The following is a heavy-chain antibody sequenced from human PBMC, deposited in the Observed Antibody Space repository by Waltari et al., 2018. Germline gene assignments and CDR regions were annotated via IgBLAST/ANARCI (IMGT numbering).Heavy chain of an antibody. V-gene: IGHV5-51*01. Sequence: EVPLVQSAAEVTKPGEPLKISCKGSGYSFTSYWTGWVRQMPGKGLEWMGIIYPGDSDTRYSPSFQGQVTISADKSISTAYLQWSSLKASDTAMYYCARAFAFGHGGTHWAFDIWGQGTMVTVSS. J-gene: IGHJ3*02. D-gene: IGHD2-15*01. CDR1: GYSFTSYW. CDR3: ARAFAFGHGGTHWAFDI. CDR2: IYPGDSDT.